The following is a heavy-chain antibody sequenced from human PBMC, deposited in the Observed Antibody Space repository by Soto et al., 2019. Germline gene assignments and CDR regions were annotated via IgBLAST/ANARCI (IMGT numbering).Heavy chain of an antibody. Sequence: QVQLVQSGAEVKKPGSSVKVSCKASGGTFRSYAISWVRQAPGQGLEWMGGIIPIFGTANYAQKFQGRVTITADESTSTAYMELSSLRSEDTAVYYCARDDITIFGVDISGPPRGHSGMLESYGMDVWGQGTTVTVSS. D-gene: IGHD3-3*01. CDR1: GGTFRSYA. J-gene: IGHJ6*02. CDR3: ARDDITIFGVDISGPPRGHSGMLESYGMDV. V-gene: IGHV1-69*01. CDR2: IIPIFGTA.